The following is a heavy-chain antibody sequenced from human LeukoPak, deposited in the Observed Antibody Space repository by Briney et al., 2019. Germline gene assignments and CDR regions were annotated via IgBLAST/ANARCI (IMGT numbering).Heavy chain of an antibody. CDR1: GFTFDDYA. CDR2: ISWDGGST. J-gene: IGHJ4*02. CDR3: AKGAYGSGTRGYFDY. Sequence: PGGSLRLSCAASGFTFDDYAMHWVRQAPGRGLEWVSLISWDGGSTYYADSVKGRFTISRDNSKNSLYLQMNSLRAEDTALYYCAKGAYGSGTRGYFDYWGQGTLVTVSS. V-gene: IGHV3-43D*03. D-gene: IGHD3-10*01.